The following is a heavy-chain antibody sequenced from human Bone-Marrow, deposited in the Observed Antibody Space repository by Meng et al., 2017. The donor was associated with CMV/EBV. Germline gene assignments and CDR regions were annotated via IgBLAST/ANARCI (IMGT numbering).Heavy chain of an antibody. D-gene: IGHD6-19*01. V-gene: IGHV1-69*16. Sequence: SVKVSCKASGGTFSSYTISWVRQAPGQGLEWMGRIIPILGIANYAQKFQGRVTITTDESTSTAYMELSSLRSEDTAVYYCARAYYSSGWTYYFDYWGQGTLVTVSS. CDR1: GGTFSSYT. CDR2: IIPILGIA. J-gene: IGHJ4*02. CDR3: ARAYYSSGWTYYFDY.